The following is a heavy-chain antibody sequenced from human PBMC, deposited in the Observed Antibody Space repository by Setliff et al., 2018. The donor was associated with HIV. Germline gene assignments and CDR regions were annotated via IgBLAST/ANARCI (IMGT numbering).Heavy chain of an antibody. CDR1: GFSTDDYA. CDR2: VRGIAYGGTT. J-gene: IGHJ6*02. Sequence: GGSLRLSCTASGFSTDDYAMNWFRQAPGRGLEWVGLVRGIAYGGTTEYAASVRGRFTISRDDSKNIAYLQMNSLRPEDTAVYYCARDCRVGWVFTYGMDVWGQGTLVTVSS. V-gene: IGHV3-49*03. D-gene: IGHD6-13*01. CDR3: ARDCRVGWVFTYGMDV.